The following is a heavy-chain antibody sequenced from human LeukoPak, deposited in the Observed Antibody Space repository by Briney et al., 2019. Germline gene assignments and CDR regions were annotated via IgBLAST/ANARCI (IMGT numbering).Heavy chain of an antibody. CDR2: IDPSDSYT. CDR3: AGSSGWYGPSDS. D-gene: IGHD6-19*01. V-gene: IGHV5-10-1*01. CDR1: GYSFTTYW. Sequence: GESLRISCRGSGYSFTTYWINWVRHMPGKGLEWMGRIDPSDSYTNYSPSFQGHVTISADKSISTAYLQWSSLKASDTAMYYCAGSSGWYGPSDSWGQGTLVTVSS. J-gene: IGHJ5*01.